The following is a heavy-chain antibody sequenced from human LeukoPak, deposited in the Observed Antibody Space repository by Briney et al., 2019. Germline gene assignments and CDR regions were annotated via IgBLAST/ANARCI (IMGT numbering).Heavy chain of an antibody. CDR3: ARYVDGSGWYGNYYMDV. J-gene: IGHJ6*03. V-gene: IGHV3-21*01. D-gene: IGHD6-19*01. CDR2: ISSSSSYI. CDR1: GFTFSNAW. Sequence: GGSLRLSCAASGFTFSNAWMNWVRQAPGKGLEWVSSISSSSSYIYYADSVKGRLTISRDNAKNSLYLQMNSLRAEDTAVYYCARYVDGSGWYGNYYMDVWGKGTTVTVSS.